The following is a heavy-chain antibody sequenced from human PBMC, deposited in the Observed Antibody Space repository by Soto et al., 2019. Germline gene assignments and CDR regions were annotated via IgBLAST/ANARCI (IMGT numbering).Heavy chain of an antibody. V-gene: IGHV3-23*01. CDR1: GFTFSSYA. J-gene: IGHJ6*02. Sequence: GSLRLSCAASGFTFSSYAMSWVRQAPGKGLEWVSAISGSGGSTYYADSVKGRFTISRDNSKNTLYLQMNSLRAEDTAVYYCAKPPGAFWSGYYTDYYGMDVWGQGTTVTVSS. CDR2: ISGSGGST. CDR3: AKPPGAFWSGYYTDYYGMDV. D-gene: IGHD3-3*01.